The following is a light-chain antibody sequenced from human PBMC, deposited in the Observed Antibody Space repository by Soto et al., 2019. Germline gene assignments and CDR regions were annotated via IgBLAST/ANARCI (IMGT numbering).Light chain of an antibody. CDR2: GTS. J-gene: IGKJ5*01. CDR1: QSVPRSY. V-gene: IGKV3-20*01. Sequence: EIVLTQSPGTLSLSPGVRATLSCRASQSVPRSYLAWYQQKPGQAPRLLIYGTSSTATGIPDRFSGSGSGTDFPLTISRLEAEDFAVFYCQQYGSSITFGQGTRLEIK. CDR3: QQYGSSIT.